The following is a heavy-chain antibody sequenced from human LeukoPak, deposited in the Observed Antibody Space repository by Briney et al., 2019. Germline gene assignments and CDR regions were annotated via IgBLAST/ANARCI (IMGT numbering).Heavy chain of an antibody. V-gene: IGHV4-39*01. D-gene: IGHD1-26*01. CDR1: GGSISSSSYY. CDR2: IYYSGST. J-gene: IGHJ4*02. CDR3: ATILVGATRVY. Sequence: SENLSLTCTVSGGSISSSSYYWGWIRQPPGKGLEWIGSIYYSGSTYYNPSLKSRVIISVATSKNQFSLKLSSVTAADTAVYYCATILVGATRVYWGQGTLVTVSS.